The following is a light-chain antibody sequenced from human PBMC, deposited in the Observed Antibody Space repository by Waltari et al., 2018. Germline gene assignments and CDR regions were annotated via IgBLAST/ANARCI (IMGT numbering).Light chain of an antibody. CDR1: STDLTTYNH. J-gene: IGLJ2*01. V-gene: IGLV2-8*01. CDR3: SSYAGRDNLL. CDR2: EVS. Sequence: QSALTQLPSASGSPGQSVTLSCSGTSTDLTTYNHVSWYQHHPGRSPKLLIYEVSKRPSGVPDRFSGSKSGNTASLTVSGLQTEDEAVYYCSSYAGRDNLLFGGGTKLTVL.